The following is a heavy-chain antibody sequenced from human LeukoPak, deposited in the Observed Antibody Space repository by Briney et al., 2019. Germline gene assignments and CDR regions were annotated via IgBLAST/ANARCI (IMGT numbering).Heavy chain of an antibody. CDR2: INPSGGST. J-gene: IGHJ4*02. D-gene: IGHD2-2*02. CDR1: GYIFTNYY. Sequence: GASVKVSCKAFGYIFTNYYMHWVRQAPGQGLEWMGVINPSGGSTNYAPNFQGRVTMTRDTSTSTVYMELRSLRSEDTAKYFSARDFGGYRLLYESDLFDHGGQGTLVTVSS. CDR3: ARDFGGYRLLYESDLFDH. V-gene: IGHV1-46*03.